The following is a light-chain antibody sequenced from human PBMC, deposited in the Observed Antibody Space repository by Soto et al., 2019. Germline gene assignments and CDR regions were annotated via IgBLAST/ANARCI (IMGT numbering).Light chain of an antibody. CDR3: AAWDDSLSGGV. CDR2: FNN. J-gene: IGLJ3*02. Sequence: QSVLTQPPSASGTPGQRVTISCSGSSSNIGSNYVYWYQQLPGTAPKLLIYFNNQRPSGVPDRFSGSKSGTSASLAISGLRSEDEADYYCAAWDDSLSGGVFGGGTKVTVL. CDR1: SSNIGSNY. V-gene: IGLV1-47*02.